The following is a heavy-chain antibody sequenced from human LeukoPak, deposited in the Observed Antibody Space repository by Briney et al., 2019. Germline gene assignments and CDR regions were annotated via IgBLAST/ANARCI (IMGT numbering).Heavy chain of an antibody. CDR1: GFTFSSYE. Sequence: GGSLRLSCAASGFTFSSYEMNWVRQAPGKGLEWVSYISSSGSTIYYADSVKGRFTISRDNSKNTVYLQMNSLRAEDTAVYYCARDLWGAAYWGQGTLVTVSS. CDR3: ARDLWGAAY. V-gene: IGHV3-48*03. CDR2: ISSSGSTI. J-gene: IGHJ4*02. D-gene: IGHD4/OR15-4a*01.